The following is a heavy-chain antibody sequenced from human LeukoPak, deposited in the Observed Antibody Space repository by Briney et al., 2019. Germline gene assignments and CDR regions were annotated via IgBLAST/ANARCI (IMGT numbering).Heavy chain of an antibody. Sequence: GGSLRLSCAASGFTFSDYYMSWIRLAPGKGLEWVSYSSGSGSTIYYADSVKGRFTISRDNAKNSLYLQMNSLRAEDTAVYYCARDQGLRWELLHWFDPWGQGTLVTVSS. V-gene: IGHV3-11*01. D-gene: IGHD1-26*01. CDR3: ARDQGLRWELLHWFDP. J-gene: IGHJ5*02. CDR1: GFTFSDYY. CDR2: SSGSGSTI.